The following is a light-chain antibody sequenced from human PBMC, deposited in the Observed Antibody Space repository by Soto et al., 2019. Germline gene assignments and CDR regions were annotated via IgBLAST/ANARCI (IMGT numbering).Light chain of an antibody. J-gene: IGLJ2*01. V-gene: IGLV2-14*03. Sequence: QSALTQPASVSGSPGQSITISCTGTSSDVVGYNYVSWYQQYPGKAPKLMIYDVSYRPSGVSNRFSGSKSDNTASLTISGLQAEDEADYYCTSYASSSTRVVFGGGTKLTVL. CDR1: SSDVVGYNY. CDR3: TSYASSSTRVV. CDR2: DVS.